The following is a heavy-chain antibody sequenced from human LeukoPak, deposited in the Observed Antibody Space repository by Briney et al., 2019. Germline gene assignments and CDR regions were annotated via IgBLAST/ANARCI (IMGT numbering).Heavy chain of an antibody. J-gene: IGHJ4*02. CDR3: ARDNSGWSRDY. CDR1: GFTLRSYS. CDR2: INWGSNHI. Sequence: GGSLRLSCAASGFTLRSYSMSWVRQAPGKGLEWVSSINWGSNHIYSADAVQGRFTISRDNAKNSLYQQMNSLRAEGTAIYYCARDNSGWSRDYWGQGTLVTVSS. D-gene: IGHD6-19*01. V-gene: IGHV3-21*06.